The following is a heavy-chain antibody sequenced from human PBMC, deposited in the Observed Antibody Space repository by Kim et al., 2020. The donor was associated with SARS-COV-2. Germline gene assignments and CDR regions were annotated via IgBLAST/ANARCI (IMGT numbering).Heavy chain of an antibody. Sequence: GGSLRLSCAASGFTFSSYSMNWVRQAPGKGLEWVSSISSSSSYIYYADSVKGRFTISRDNAKNSLYLQMNSLRAEDTAVYYCARDPPLIRYCSSTSCPTGMDVWGQGTTVTVSS. CDR3: ARDPPLIRYCSSTSCPTGMDV. D-gene: IGHD2-2*01. V-gene: IGHV3-21*01. CDR1: GFTFSSYS. J-gene: IGHJ6*02. CDR2: ISSSSSYI.